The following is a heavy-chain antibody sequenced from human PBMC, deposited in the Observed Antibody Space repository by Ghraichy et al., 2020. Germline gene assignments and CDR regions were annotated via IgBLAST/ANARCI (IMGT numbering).Heavy chain of an antibody. CDR3: ARSITTLGPFDY. V-gene: IGHV5-51*01. D-gene: IGHD1-14*01. J-gene: IGHJ4*02. CDR2: IYPGDSDI. Sequence: GESLNISCKGSGYRFTSYWIGWVRQMPGKGLEWMGIIYPGDSDIRYSPSFQGQVTISADKSISTAYLQWNSLKASDTAMYYCARSITTLGPFDYWGQGTLVTVSS. CDR1: GYRFTSYW.